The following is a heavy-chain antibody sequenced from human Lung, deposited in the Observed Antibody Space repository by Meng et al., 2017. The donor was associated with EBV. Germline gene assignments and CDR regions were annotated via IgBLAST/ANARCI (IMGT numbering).Heavy chain of an antibody. V-gene: IGHV1-18*01. J-gene: IGHJ4*02. Sequence: QLQLVQSGAEVKKPXXSVRASXKASGYTFTHHGISWIRQAPGQGLEWMGWISCYNGDTNYAQKPQGRVTMTTDTSTNTAYMDLRSLRSDDTAVYYCARDPSNTSGRYAYFDYGGQGTLVTVSS. CDR1: GYTFTHHG. D-gene: IGHD6-19*01. CDR3: ARDPSNTSGRYAYFDY. CDR2: ISCYNGDT.